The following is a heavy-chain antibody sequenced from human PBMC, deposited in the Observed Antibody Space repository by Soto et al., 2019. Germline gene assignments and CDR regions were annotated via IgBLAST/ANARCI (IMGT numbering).Heavy chain of an antibody. Sequence: PSETLSLTCAVYGGSFSGYYWSWIRQPPGKGLEWIGEINHSGSTNYNPSLKSRVTISVDTSKNQFSLKLSSVTAADTAVYYCARGCGSGTGKPNWFDPWGQGTLVTVSS. CDR1: GGSFSGYY. CDR3: ARGCGSGTGKPNWFDP. J-gene: IGHJ5*02. CDR2: INHSGST. V-gene: IGHV4-34*01. D-gene: IGHD3-10*01.